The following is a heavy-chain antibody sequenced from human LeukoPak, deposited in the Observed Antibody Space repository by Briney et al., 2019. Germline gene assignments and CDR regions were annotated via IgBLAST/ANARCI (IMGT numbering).Heavy chain of an antibody. CDR3: ARRGAPYDSSGYYYGSRRYHYYFDF. V-gene: IGHV4-34*01. D-gene: IGHD3-22*01. J-gene: IGHJ4*02. Sequence: PSETLSLTCAVYGGSFSGYYWSWIRQPPGKGLEWIGEINHSGSTNYNPSLKSRVTISVDTSKNQFSLKLSSVTAADTAVYYCARRGAPYDSSGYYYGSRRYHYYFDFWGQGTLVTVSS. CDR2: INHSGST. CDR1: GGSFSGYY.